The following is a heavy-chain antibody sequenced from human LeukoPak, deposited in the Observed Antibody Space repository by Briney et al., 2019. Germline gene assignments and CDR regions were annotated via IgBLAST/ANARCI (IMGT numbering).Heavy chain of an antibody. CDR2: IYTSGST. CDR3: ARAGERDFWSGIGAFDI. CDR1: GGSISSYY. J-gene: IGHJ3*02. Sequence: SETLSLTCTVSGGSISSYYWSWIRQPAGKGLEWIGRIYTSGSTNYNPSLKRRVTMSVDTSKNQFSLKLSSVTAADTAVYYCARAGERDFWSGIGAFDIWGQGTMVTVSS. D-gene: IGHD3-3*01. V-gene: IGHV4-4*07.